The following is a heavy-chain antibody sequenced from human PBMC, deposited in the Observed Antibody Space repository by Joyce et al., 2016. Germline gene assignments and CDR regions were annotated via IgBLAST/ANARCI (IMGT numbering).Heavy chain of an antibody. J-gene: IGHJ4*02. CDR3: TRSYADTSSNFYPAGQ. CDR2: IYGGGAT. D-gene: IGHD3-22*01. Sequence: KGLEWVSVIYGGGATYYAHSVNGRFTISRDTSDNTLHLQMHSLRAEDTAVYYCTRSYADTSSNFYPAGQWGQGTLVTVSS. V-gene: IGHV3-53*01.